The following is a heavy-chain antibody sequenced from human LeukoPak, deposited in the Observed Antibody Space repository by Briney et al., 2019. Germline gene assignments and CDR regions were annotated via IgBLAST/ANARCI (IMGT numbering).Heavy chain of an antibody. CDR1: GGSISSSNW. D-gene: IGHD3-16*01. CDR3: ARHGPPRAGWGRKYYYMDV. Sequence: SGTLSLTCAVSGGSISSSNWWSWVRQPPGKGLEWIGEIYHSGRTNYNPSLKSRVTISVDTSKNQFSLKLSSVTAADTAVYYCARHGPPRAGWGRKYYYMDVWGKGTTVTISS. J-gene: IGHJ6*03. CDR2: IYHSGRT. V-gene: IGHV4-4*02.